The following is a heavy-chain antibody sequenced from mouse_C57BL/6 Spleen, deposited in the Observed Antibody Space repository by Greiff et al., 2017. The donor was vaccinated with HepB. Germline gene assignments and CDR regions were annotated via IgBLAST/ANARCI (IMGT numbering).Heavy chain of an antibody. CDR3: AREGYSNYPGYFDV. CDR2: INPNYGTT. J-gene: IGHJ1*03. Sequence: VQLQQSGPELVKPGASVKISCKASGYSFTDYNMNWVKQSNGKSLEWIGVINPNYGTTSYNQKFKGKATLTVDQSSSTAYMQINSLTSEDSAVYYCAREGYSNYPGYFDVWGTGTTVTVSS. D-gene: IGHD2-5*01. V-gene: IGHV1-39*01. CDR1: GYSFTDYN.